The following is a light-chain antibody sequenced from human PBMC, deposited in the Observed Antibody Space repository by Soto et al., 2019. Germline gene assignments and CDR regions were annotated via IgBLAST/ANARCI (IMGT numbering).Light chain of an antibody. J-gene: IGKJ5*01. CDR3: MQGTHWPIT. Sequence: DDVMTQSPLSLPVTLGPPSSTSCWSTQILVHSDGIAYFSWFXQRQGRSPRXLIYKVSNRDSGVPARFRGSGSGTDLAMKISRVEAEDVGVDYGMQGTHWPITFAQGTRLEIK. CDR1: QILVHSDGIAY. V-gene: IGKV2-30*02. CDR2: KVS.